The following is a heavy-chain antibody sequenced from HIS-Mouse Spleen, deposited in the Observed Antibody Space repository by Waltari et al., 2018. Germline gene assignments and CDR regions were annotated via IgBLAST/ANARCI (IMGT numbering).Heavy chain of an antibody. J-gene: IGHJ2*01. CDR3: AREIPYSSSWYDWYFDL. CDR1: GGSISSSSYY. CDR2: IYYSGST. V-gene: IGHV4-39*07. Sequence: QLQLQESGPGLVKPSETLSLTCTVSGGSISSSSYYWGWIRQPPGKGLEWIGSIYYSGSTYYNPSLKSRVTISVDTSNNQCSLKLSSVTAADTAVYYCAREIPYSSSWYDWYFDLWGRGTLVTVSS. D-gene: IGHD6-13*01.